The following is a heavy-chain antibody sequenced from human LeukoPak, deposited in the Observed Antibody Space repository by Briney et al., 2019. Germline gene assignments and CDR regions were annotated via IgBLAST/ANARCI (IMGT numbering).Heavy chain of an antibody. V-gene: IGHV3-23*01. D-gene: IGHD1-1*01. CDR3: AKDRTGTTGADWFDP. CDR1: GLTFSSYS. CDR2: ISGSGGST. J-gene: IGHJ5*02. Sequence: GGSLRLSCAASGLTFSSYSMNWVRQAPGKGLEWVSSISGSGGSTYCADSVQGRFTIPRDNSKNTLYLQMNSLRAEDSAIYYCAKDRTGTTGADWFDPWGQGTLVTVSS.